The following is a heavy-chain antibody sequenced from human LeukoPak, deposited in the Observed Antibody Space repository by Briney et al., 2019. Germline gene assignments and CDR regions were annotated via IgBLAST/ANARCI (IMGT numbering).Heavy chain of an antibody. V-gene: IGHV3-23*01. Sequence: GGSLRLSCVASEFTFRSYAMSWVRQAPGKGLEWVSAISGSGGSTFYSDSVKGRFTISRDNSQNTLYLQMNSLRAEDTAVYYCARATYIVSTILLDYWGQGTLVTVSS. CDR2: ISGSGGST. D-gene: IGHD5/OR15-5a*01. J-gene: IGHJ4*02. CDR3: ARATYIVSTILLDY. CDR1: EFTFRSYA.